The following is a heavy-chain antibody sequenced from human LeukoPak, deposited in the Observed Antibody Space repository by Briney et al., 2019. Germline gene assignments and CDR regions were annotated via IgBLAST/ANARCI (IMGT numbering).Heavy chain of an antibody. V-gene: IGHV4-30-4*01. Sequence: PSQTLSLTCAVSGGSMSIAANYWGCIRQPPGKGLEWIVYIYYRGSTKYNPSLKSRVTITVDTSKNQFSLKLSSVTAADTAVYYCARENMQLWSKSAYGGEGTLATVSA. J-gene: IGHJ4*02. D-gene: IGHD5-18*01. CDR3: ARENMQLWSKSAY. CDR1: GGSMSIAANY. CDR2: IYYRGST.